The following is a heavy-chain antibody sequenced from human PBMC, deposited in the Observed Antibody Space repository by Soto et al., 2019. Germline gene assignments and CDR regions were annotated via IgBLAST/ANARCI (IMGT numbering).Heavy chain of an antibody. CDR1: GGSISSGGYY. V-gene: IGHV4-31*03. CDR2: IYYSGST. CDR3: AVLKFGDLNGMDV. J-gene: IGHJ6*02. Sequence: SETLSLTCTVSGGSISSGGYYWSWIRQHPGKGLEWIGYIYYSGSTYYNPSLKSRVTISVDTSKNQFSLKLSSVTAADTAVYYCAVLKFGDLNGMDVWGQGTTVTVSS. D-gene: IGHD3-10*01.